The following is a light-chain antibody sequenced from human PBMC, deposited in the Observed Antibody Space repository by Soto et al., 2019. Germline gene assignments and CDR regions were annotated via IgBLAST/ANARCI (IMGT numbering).Light chain of an antibody. V-gene: IGKV3-15*01. J-gene: IGKJ1*01. CDR2: GAS. CDR1: QSVSSN. CDR3: QQYNNWPPWT. Sequence: EIVMTQSPATLSVSPGERATLSCRASQSVSSNLAWYQQKPGQAPRLLIYGASTRATGIPARFSGSGSGTEFTLTISSLQSEDFAVYSCQQYNNWPPWTFGQRTKVDIK.